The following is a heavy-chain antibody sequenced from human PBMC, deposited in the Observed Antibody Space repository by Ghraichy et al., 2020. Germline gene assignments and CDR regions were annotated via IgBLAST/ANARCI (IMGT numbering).Heavy chain of an antibody. J-gene: IGHJ6*02. CDR1: GFTFSSYA. Sequence: GGSLRLSCAAPGFTFSSYAMTWVRQAPGKGMEWVSTISGSGDNTYYADSVKGRFTISRDNSKNTLYLQLNSLRAEDTAVYYCAKVGGASMFWEVTRYGMDVWGQGTSVTVSS. CDR2: ISGSGDNT. CDR3: AKVGGASMFWEVTRYGMDV. D-gene: IGHD3-10*01. V-gene: IGHV3-23*01.